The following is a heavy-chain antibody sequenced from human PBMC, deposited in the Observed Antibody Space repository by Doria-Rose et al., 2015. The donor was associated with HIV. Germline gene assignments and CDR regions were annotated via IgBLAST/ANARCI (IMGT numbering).Heavy chain of an antibody. V-gene: IGHV2-26*01. J-gene: IGHJ4*02. CDR3: ARIKSSRWYHKYYFDF. Sequence: QVTLKESGPVLVKPTETLTLTCTVSGVSLSSPGMGVSWIRQPPGKALEWLANIFSDDERSYNPSLKIRLTISRGTSKSQVVLTMTDMDPVDTATYYCARIKSSRWYHKYYFDFWGQGTLVIVSA. CDR2: IFSDDER. D-gene: IGHD6-13*01. CDR1: GVSLSSPGMG.